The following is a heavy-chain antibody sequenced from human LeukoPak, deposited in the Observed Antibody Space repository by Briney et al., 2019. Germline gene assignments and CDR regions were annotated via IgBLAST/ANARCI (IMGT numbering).Heavy chain of an antibody. CDR1: GGTFSSYA. V-gene: IGHV1-69*05. D-gene: IGHD1-26*01. J-gene: IGHJ3*02. CDR2: IIPIFGTA. CDR3: ARDSGGGTGAFDS. Sequence: VASVKVSCKASGGTFSSYAISWVRQAPGQGLEWMGGIIPIFGTANYAQKFQGRVTITTDESTSTAYMELSSLRSEDTAVYYCARDSGGGTGAFDSWGQGTMVTVSS.